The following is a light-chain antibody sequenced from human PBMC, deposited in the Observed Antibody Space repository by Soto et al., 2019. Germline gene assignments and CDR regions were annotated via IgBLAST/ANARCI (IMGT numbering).Light chain of an antibody. J-gene: IGKJ4*01. V-gene: IGKV3-20*01. CDR3: HQNDTSTPRT. CDR1: QSVTSNY. CDR2: GAS. Sequence: EIVLTQSPVTLSLSQVDRATLSCSASQSVTSNYLAWYQQKPCQAPRLLLYGASRRAIVIPDSFRGRGSGTEFSLTLISFEPEDFSVYYCHQNDTSTPRTFGGGTKVEIK.